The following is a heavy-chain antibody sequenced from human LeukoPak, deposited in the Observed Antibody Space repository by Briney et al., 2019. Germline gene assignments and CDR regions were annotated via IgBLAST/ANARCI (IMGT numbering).Heavy chain of an antibody. Sequence: ASVKVSCKASGYTFTSYDINWVRQATGQGLEWMGWMNPNSGNTGYAQKFQGRVTMTRNTSISTAYMELSSLRSEDTAVYYCARGPSAAGYYYYYYMDVWGKGTTVTISS. V-gene: IGHV1-8*01. J-gene: IGHJ6*03. CDR3: ARGPSAAGYYYYYYMDV. CDR1: GYTFTSYD. D-gene: IGHD6-13*01. CDR2: MNPNSGNT.